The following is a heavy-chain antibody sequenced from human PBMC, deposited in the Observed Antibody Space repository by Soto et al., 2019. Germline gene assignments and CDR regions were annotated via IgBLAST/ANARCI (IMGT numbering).Heavy chain of an antibody. V-gene: IGHV4-59*01. J-gene: IGHJ3*02. CDR3: ARDQIAVAGIGDAFDI. D-gene: IGHD6-19*01. CDR2: IYYSGST. CDR1: GGSISSYY. Sequence: QVQLQESGPGLVKPSETLSLTCTVSGGSISSYYWSWIRQPPGKGLEWIGYIYYSGSTNYNPSLKSRVTISVDTSKNQFSLKLSSVTAADTAVYYCARDQIAVAGIGDAFDIWGQGTMVTVS.